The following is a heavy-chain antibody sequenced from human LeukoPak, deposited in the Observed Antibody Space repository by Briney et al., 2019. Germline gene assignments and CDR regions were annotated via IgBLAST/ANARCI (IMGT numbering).Heavy chain of an antibody. J-gene: IGHJ4*02. CDR3: ARARIRHTAMVPGRFRGNYFDY. V-gene: IGHV4-59*01. CDR1: GGSISSNY. D-gene: IGHD5-18*01. Sequence: PSETLSLTCTVSGGSISSNYRSWIRQPPGKGLEWIGYIYYSGSTNYNTSLKSRVTISVDTSKNQFSLKLSSVTAADTAVYYCARARIRHTAMVPGRFRGNYFDYWGQGTLVTVSS. CDR2: IYYSGST.